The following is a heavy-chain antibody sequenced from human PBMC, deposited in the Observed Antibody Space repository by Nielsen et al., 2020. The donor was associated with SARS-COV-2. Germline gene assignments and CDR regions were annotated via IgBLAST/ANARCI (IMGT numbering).Heavy chain of an antibody. CDR1: GGTFISYP. CDR3: ARRAGTYSPFDY. J-gene: IGHJ4*02. D-gene: IGHD3-10*01. Sequence: SVKVSCKASGGTFISYPISWVRQAPGQGLEWMGGIIPIFGTTNYAQKLQGRVTITADESTSTAYMELTSLTSEDTAVYYCARRAGTYSPFDYWGQGTLVTVSS. V-gene: IGHV1-69*13. CDR2: IIPIFGTT.